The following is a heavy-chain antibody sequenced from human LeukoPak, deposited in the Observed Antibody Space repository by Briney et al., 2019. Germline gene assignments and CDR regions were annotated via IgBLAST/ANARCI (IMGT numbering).Heavy chain of an antibody. Sequence: GGSLRLSCAASGFTFSSNGMSWVRQAPGKGLEWVSAISGSGGSTYYADSVKGRFTISRDNSKNTLYLQMNSLRVEDTAVYYCARVESDTAMALDAFDIWGQGTMVTVSS. V-gene: IGHV3-23*01. CDR3: ARVESDTAMALDAFDI. CDR2: ISGSGGST. D-gene: IGHD5-18*01. J-gene: IGHJ3*02. CDR1: GFTFSSNG.